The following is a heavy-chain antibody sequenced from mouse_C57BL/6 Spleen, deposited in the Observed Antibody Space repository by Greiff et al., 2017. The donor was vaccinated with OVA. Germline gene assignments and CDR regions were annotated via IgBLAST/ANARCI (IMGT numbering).Heavy chain of an antibody. CDR3: ARGNWDVDWFAY. D-gene: IGHD4-1*01. J-gene: IGHJ3*01. V-gene: IGHV5-17*01. CDR2: ISSGSSTI. CDR1: GFTFSDYG. Sequence: EVHLVESGGGLVKPGGSLKLSCAASGFTFSDYGMHWVRQAPEKGLEWVAYISSGSSTIYYADTVKGRFTLSRDNAKNTLFLQMTSLRSEDTAMYYCARGNWDVDWFAYWGQGTLVTVSA.